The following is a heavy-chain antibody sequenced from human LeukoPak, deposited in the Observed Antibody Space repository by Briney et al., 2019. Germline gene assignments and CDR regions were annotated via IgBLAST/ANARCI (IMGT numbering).Heavy chain of an antibody. CDR1: GFTFSNYW. V-gene: IGHV5-51*01. Sequence: PGESLKISCKGSGFTFSNYWIGWVRQLPGKGLEYMGVIWPVGSDIRYRPSFQGQVIISADKSISTAYLQWSSLKASDSAMYYCAREVGSSSLTFDNWGQGTLVTVPS. CDR2: IWPVGSDI. D-gene: IGHD2-2*01. CDR3: AREVGSSSLTFDN. J-gene: IGHJ4*02.